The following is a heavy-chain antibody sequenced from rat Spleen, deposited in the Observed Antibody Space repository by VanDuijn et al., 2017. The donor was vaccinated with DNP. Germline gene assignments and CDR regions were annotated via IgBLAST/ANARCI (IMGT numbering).Heavy chain of an antibody. CDR2: ISTSGGST. D-gene: IGHD1-4*01. V-gene: IGHV5-46*01. Sequence: EVQLVESGGGSVQPGRSLKLSCAASGFTFSNYGMAWVRQAPKKGLEWVATISTSGGSTYYRDSVKGRFTISRDNAKSTLYLQMNSLRSEDTATYYCTRGGTRVYAHYFDYWGQGVMVTVSS. CDR1: GFTFSNYG. J-gene: IGHJ2*01. CDR3: TRGGTRVYAHYFDY.